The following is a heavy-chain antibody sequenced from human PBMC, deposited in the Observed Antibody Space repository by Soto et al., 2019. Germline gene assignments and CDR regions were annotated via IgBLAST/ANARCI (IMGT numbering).Heavy chain of an antibody. CDR1: GYTFTGYA. V-gene: IGHV1-3*01. CDR3: ARGYCSSTSCQYHFDY. Sequence: ASGKVSCKASGYTFTGYAIHWVRQAPGQRLEWMGWINGGNGDTKYSRKFQGRVTITRDASAGTAYMELTSLGSDDTAVYHCARGYCSSTSCQYHFDYWGQGTPVTSPQ. CDR2: INGGNGDT. D-gene: IGHD2-2*01. J-gene: IGHJ4*02.